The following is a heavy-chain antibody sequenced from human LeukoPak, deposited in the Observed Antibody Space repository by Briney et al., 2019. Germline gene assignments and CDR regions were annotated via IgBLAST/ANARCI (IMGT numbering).Heavy chain of an antibody. CDR1: GGSISSYY. D-gene: IGHD6-13*01. V-gene: IGHV4-59*01. Sequence: SETLSLTCTVSGGSISSYYWSWIRQPPGKGLEWIGYIYYSGSTNYNPSLKSRVTISVDTSKNQFSLKLSSVTAADTAVYYCARGLSQQQLADENYCYYYMDVWGKGTTVTVSS. J-gene: IGHJ6*03. CDR2: IYYSGST. CDR3: ARGLSQQQLADENYCYYYMDV.